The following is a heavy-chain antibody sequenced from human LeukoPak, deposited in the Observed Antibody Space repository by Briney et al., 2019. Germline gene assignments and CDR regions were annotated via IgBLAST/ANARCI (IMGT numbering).Heavy chain of an antibody. Sequence: GGSLRLSCAASGFTFSSYSMNWVRQAPGKGLEWVSSISSSSSYIDYADSVKGRFTISRDNAKNSLYLQMNSLRAEDTAVYYCARKLPLDVWGKGTTVTISS. CDR3: ARKLPLDV. D-gene: IGHD2-2*01. V-gene: IGHV3-21*01. CDR2: ISSSSSYI. J-gene: IGHJ6*04. CDR1: GFTFSSYS.